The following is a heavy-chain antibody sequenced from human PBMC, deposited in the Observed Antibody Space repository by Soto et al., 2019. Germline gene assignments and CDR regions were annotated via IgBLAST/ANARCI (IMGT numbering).Heavy chain of an antibody. CDR1: GFTFSSYW. Sequence: EVQLVESGGGLVQPGGSLRLSCAASGFTFSSYWMHWVRQAPGKGLVWVSRINSDGSSTSYADSVKGRFTISRDNAKNTLYLQMNSLRAEDTAVYYCARDRFVLSYSGGWYVNYYYGMDVWGQGTTVTVSS. V-gene: IGHV3-74*01. CDR2: INSDGSST. J-gene: IGHJ6*02. D-gene: IGHD6-19*01. CDR3: ARDRFVLSYSGGWYVNYYYGMDV.